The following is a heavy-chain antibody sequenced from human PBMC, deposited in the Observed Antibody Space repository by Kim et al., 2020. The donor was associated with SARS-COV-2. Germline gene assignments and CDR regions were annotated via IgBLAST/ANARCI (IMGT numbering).Heavy chain of an antibody. D-gene: IGHD5-18*01. J-gene: IGHJ6*02. V-gene: IGHV1-46*01. CDR3: AVRYTNYYYYYYDMDV. CDR1: GYTFTHYY. Sequence: ASVKVSCQASGYTFTHYYIHWVRQAPGQGLEWMGIINPSGGRRSYAQEFQGRVNMTRDTSTSTVYMELSSLRSEDTAVYYCAVRYTNYYYYYYDMDVWGQ. CDR2: INPSGGRR.